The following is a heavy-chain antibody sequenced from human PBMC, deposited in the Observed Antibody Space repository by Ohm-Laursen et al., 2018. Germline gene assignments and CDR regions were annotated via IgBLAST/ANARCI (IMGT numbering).Heavy chain of an antibody. J-gene: IGHJ4*02. CDR1: GFTFSSYE. Sequence: SLRLSCAASGFTFSSYEMNWVRQAPGKGLEWVSYISSSSVTIYYADSVEGRFTISRDNAKNSLYLQMNSLRAKDTAVYYCARDTTMTTNGFFDYWGQGTLVTVTS. V-gene: IGHV3-48*03. CDR2: ISSSSVTI. CDR3: ARDTTMTTNGFFDY. D-gene: IGHD4-17*01.